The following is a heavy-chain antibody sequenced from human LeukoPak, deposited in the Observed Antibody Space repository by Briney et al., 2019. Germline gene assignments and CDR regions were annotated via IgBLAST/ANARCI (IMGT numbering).Heavy chain of an antibody. V-gene: IGHV3-21*01. J-gene: IGHJ6*02. Sequence: PGGSLRLSCAASGFTFSSYSMNWVRQAPGKGLEWVSSISSSSSYIYYADSVKGRFTISRDNAKNSLYLQMNSLRAEDTAVYYCARDPGYYYGSGSYYPDYYYGMDVWGQGTTVTVSS. CDR3: ARDPGYYYGSGSYYPDYYYGMDV. CDR1: GFTFSSYS. D-gene: IGHD3-10*01. CDR2: ISSSSSYI.